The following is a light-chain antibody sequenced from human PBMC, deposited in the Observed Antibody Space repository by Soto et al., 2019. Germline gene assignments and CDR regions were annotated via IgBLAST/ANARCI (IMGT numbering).Light chain of an antibody. CDR1: SNDVGRYNL. CDR3: CSYAVSSTYV. CDR2: EVS. J-gene: IGLJ1*01. Sequence: QSVLTQPASVSGSPGHSITISCTGTSNDVGRYNLVSWYQQHPGKAPKLMVYEVSKRPSGVSNRFSGSKSGNTASLTISGLQAEDEADYYCCSYAVSSTYVFGTGTKVTVL. V-gene: IGLV2-23*02.